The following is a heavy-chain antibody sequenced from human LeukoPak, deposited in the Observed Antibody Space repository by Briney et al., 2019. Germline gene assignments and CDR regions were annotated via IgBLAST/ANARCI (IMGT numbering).Heavy chain of an antibody. J-gene: IGHJ4*02. CDR3: VKYYYDSSGYEDF. CDR1: GFTFSDYY. Sequence: GGSLRLSCAASGFTFSDYYMSWIRQAPGKGLEWVSYISSSGSTIYYADSVKGRFTISSDNSKNTVYLQMNSLRGEDTAIYYCVKYYYDSSGYEDFWGQGTLVTVSS. CDR2: ISSSGSTI. V-gene: IGHV3-11*01. D-gene: IGHD3-22*01.